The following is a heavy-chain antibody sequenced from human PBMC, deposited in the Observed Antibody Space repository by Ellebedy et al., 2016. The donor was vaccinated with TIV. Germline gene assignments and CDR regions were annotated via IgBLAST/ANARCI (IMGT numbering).Heavy chain of an antibody. J-gene: IGHJ4*02. CDR2: INPSGGST. V-gene: IGHV1-46*01. CDR3: ARAGSSGPFDY. D-gene: IGHD6-19*01. CDR1: GYTFTSYY. Sequence: ASVKVSCXASGYTFTSYYMHWVRQAPGQGLEWMGIINPSGGSTSYAQKFQGRVTMTRDTSTSTVYMELSSLRSEDTAVYYCARAGSSGPFDYWGQGTLVTVSS.